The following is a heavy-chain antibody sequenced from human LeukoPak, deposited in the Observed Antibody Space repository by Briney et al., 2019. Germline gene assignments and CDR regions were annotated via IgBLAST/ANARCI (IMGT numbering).Heavy chain of an antibody. Sequence: GGCLRLSCSASGSSLSGYWMRWVRHTHGGGRVWVSRFGPDGDETSCAGFVEGPFSISTDTAKNTLYLQMNSLRVEDTAVYYCARDFSDNYNDFDSWGQGTLVTVSS. CDR3: ARDFSDNYNDFDS. J-gene: IGHJ4*02. CDR1: GSSLSGYW. V-gene: IGHV3-74*01. CDR2: FGPDGDET. D-gene: IGHD4-11*01.